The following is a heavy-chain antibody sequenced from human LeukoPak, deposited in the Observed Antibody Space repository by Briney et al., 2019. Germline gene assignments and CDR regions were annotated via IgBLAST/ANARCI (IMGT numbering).Heavy chain of an antibody. V-gene: IGHV3-23*01. Sequence: GGSLRLSCAASGFTFSSYAMSWVRQAPGKGLGWISIISGSGGRTSYADSVKGRFTISRDNSKNTLYLQIHSLRAADTAVYYCVKEDSSGEGYNYAYGGSDYWGQGTLVIVSS. CDR2: ISGSGGRT. CDR3: VKEDSSGEGYNYAYGGSDY. D-gene: IGHD5-18*01. J-gene: IGHJ4*02. CDR1: GFTFSSYA.